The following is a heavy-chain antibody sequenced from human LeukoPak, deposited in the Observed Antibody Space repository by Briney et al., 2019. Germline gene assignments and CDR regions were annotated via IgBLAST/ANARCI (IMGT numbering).Heavy chain of an antibody. D-gene: IGHD2-2*01. Sequence: GASVKVSCKASGYTSTSYDINWVRQATGQGLEWMGWMNPNSGNTGYAQKFQGRVTMTRNTSISTAYMELSSLRSEDTAVYYCAVICSSTSCYYYYGMDVWGQGTTVTVSS. V-gene: IGHV1-8*01. CDR1: GYTSTSYD. J-gene: IGHJ6*02. CDR2: MNPNSGNT. CDR3: AVICSSTSCYYYYGMDV.